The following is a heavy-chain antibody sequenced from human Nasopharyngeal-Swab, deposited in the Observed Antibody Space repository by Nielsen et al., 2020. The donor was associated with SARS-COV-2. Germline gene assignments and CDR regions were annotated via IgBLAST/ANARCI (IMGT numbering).Heavy chain of an antibody. Sequence: GESLKISCAASGFTFSSYGMHWVRQAPGKGLEWVAVISYDGSNKYYADSVKGRFTISRDNSKNTLYLQMNSLRAEDTAVYYCAKDLSVEAEYYFDYWGQGTLVTVSS. V-gene: IGHV3-30*18. CDR3: AKDLSVEAEYYFDY. CDR1: GFTFSSYG. CDR2: ISYDGSNK. J-gene: IGHJ4*02.